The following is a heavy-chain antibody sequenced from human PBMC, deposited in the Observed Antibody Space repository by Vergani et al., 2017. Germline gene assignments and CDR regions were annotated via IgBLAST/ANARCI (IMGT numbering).Heavy chain of an antibody. V-gene: IGHV3-11*01. D-gene: IGHD3-10*01. J-gene: IGHJ6*02. Sequence: VQLLESGGGLVQPGGSLRLSCAASGFTFSDYYMSWIRQAPGKGLEWVSYISSSGSTIYYADSVKGRFTISRDNAKNSLYLQMNSLRAEDTAVYYCARDLTSYGSGSYLWSGYYYYYGMDVWGQGTTVTVSS. CDR2: ISSSGSTI. CDR3: ARDLTSYGSGSYLWSGYYYYYGMDV. CDR1: GFTFSDYY.